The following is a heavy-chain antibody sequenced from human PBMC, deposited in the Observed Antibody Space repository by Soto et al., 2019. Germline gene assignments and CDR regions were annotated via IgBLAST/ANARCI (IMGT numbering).Heavy chain of an antibody. CDR1: GLILTVYS. CDR3: VRDPKRRNGYNFDS. Sequence: GFLGLSFAPSGLILTVYSMTWIRHAPGKGLEWVSYISNGDETTQYADSVKGRFTVSRDNAKKVLFLQMSSLRVDDTAVYYCVRDPKRRNGYNFDSWGRGALVTGSS. J-gene: IGHJ4*02. V-gene: IGHV3-11*01. D-gene: IGHD5-12*01. CDR2: ISNGDETT.